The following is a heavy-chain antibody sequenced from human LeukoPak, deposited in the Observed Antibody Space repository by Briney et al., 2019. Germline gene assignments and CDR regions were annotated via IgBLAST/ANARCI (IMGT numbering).Heavy chain of an antibody. Sequence: PSETLSLTCAVSGYSISSGYYWGWIRQPPGKGLEWIGSIYYSGSTYYNPSLKSRVTISVDTSKNQFSLKLSSVTAADTAVYYCARVGDYYGSDYWGQGTLVTVSS. V-gene: IGHV4-38-2*01. J-gene: IGHJ4*02. CDR2: IYYSGST. CDR3: ARVGDYYGSDY. CDR1: GYSISSGYY. D-gene: IGHD3-10*01.